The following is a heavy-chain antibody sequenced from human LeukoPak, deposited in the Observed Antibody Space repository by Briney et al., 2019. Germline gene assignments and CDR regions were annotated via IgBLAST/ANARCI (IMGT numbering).Heavy chain of an antibody. CDR1: VYTFSSYG. V-gene: IGHV1-18*01. J-gene: IGHJ3*01. D-gene: IGHD3-16*01. CDR3: ARDRYSFAIRGEDAFDV. CDR2: ISAYNGNT. Sequence: ASVKGSCKASVYTFSSYGICWVRQAPGQGLEWMAWISAYNGNTNSAQKFQDRVTATTDTSTSTAYIELRSLRPDDTGVYFCARDRYSFAIRGEDAFDVWGQGTMVIVSS.